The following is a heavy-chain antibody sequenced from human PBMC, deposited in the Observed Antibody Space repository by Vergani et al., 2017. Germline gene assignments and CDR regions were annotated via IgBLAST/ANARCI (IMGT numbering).Heavy chain of an antibody. CDR1: GYSIGSGFY. CDR3: ARSQGDYWYFDL. V-gene: IGHV4-38-2*01. CDR2: IHNRGKT. D-gene: IGHD2-21*01. Sequence: QVRLEESGPGLVKPSETLSLTCSVSGYSIGSGFYWAWFRQSPGEGLQWLTSIHNRGKTYHNPSLKSRVSVSLDPSKNRFSLNLTSLTATDTAVYYCARSQGDYWYFDLWGPGTLVTVSS. J-gene: IGHJ2*01.